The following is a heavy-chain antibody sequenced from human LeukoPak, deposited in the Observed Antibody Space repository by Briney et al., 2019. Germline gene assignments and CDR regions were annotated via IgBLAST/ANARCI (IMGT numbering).Heavy chain of an antibody. CDR3: ASSGDDVWGSYRY. D-gene: IGHD3-16*02. Sequence: GGSLRLSCAASGFTFSSYTMNWVRQTPGKGLEWVSYISISSSIIYYADSVKGRFTISRDNAKNSLYLQMNSLRAEDTAVYYCASSGDDVWGSYRYWGQGTLVTVSS. V-gene: IGHV3-48*01. J-gene: IGHJ4*02. CDR2: ISISSSII. CDR1: GFTFSSYT.